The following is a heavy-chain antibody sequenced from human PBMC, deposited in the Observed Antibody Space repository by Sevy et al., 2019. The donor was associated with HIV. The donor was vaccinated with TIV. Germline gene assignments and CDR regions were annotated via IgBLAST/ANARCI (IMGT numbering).Heavy chain of an antibody. V-gene: IGHV3-30*18. CDR3: ANSRGRYEGSSWLYYYYIMDV. J-gene: IGHJ6*02. D-gene: IGHD2-2*01. CDR1: GFSFSRHG. CDR2: ISNDGSDK. Sequence: GGSLRLSCVAAGFSFSRHGMHWARQAPGKGLEWVAVISNDGSDKEYAESVKGRFTVSRVNSKDTVYLQMNSLRLDDTAVYYCANSRGRYEGSSWLYYYYIMDVWGQGTTVTVSS.